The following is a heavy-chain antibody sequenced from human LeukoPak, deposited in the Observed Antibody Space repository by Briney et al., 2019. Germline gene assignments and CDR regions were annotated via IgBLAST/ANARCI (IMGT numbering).Heavy chain of an antibody. CDR1: GGSISSNNW. CDR2: IYHDGST. D-gene: IGHD5-18*01. Sequence: SETLPLTCAVSGGSISSNNWWIWVRQSPEKGLEWIGEIYHDGSTNYNPSLKSRVTISMDKSKNQLSLKLNFVTAADTAVYYCARDRGGYTYSHDYWGQGTLVTISS. CDR3: ARDRGGYTYSHDY. V-gene: IGHV4-4*02. J-gene: IGHJ4*02.